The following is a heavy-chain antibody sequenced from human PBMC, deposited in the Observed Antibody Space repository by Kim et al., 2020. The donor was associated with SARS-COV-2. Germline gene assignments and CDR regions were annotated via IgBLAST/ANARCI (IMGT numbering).Heavy chain of an antibody. CDR3: AKSGWSYLLWSDC. J-gene: IGHJ4*02. D-gene: IGHD3-10*01. V-gene: IGHV3-23*01. Sequence: AVSVKGWFTIARGNSKNTFDLQMNSLGAEDTAIYYCAKSGWSYLLWSDCWGQGTQVTVSS.